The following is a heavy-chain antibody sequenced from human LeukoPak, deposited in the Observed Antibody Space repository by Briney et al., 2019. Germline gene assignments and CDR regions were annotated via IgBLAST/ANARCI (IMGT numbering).Heavy chain of an antibody. CDR2: IYSGGST. V-gene: IGHV3-66*01. Sequence: PGGSLRLSCAASGFTVSSNYMSWVRQAPGKGLEWVSVIYSGGSTYYADSVKGRFTISRDNSKNTLYLQMNSLRAEDTAVYYCARDSGLFDYYYYGMDVWGQGTTVTVSS. J-gene: IGHJ6*02. D-gene: IGHD2-21*01. CDR1: GFTVSSNY. CDR3: ARDSGLFDYYYYGMDV.